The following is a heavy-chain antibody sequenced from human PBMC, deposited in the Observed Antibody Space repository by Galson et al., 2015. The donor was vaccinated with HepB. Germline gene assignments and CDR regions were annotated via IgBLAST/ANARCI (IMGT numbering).Heavy chain of an antibody. CDR1: GFTFSSSA. J-gene: IGHJ4*02. V-gene: IGHV3-23*01. Sequence: LRLSCAASGFTFSSSAMSWVRQAPGKGLEWVSSISTSGGNTYYTDSVKGRFTISRDNSRNTLYLQMNSLRAEDTAIYFCAKDEILWSGYFADWGQGTLVTASS. CDR3: AKDEILWSGYFAD. D-gene: IGHD3-3*01. CDR2: ISTSGGNT.